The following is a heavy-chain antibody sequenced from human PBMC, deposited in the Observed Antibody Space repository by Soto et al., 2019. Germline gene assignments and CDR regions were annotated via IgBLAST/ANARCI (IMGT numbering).Heavy chain of an antibody. Sequence: QVQLQQWGAGLLKPSETLSLTCAVYGGSFSGYYWSWIRQPPGKGLEWIGEINHNGSTNYNPSLKSRVTISVDTSKNQFSLKLSSVTAADTAVYYCARGRKRIDIVVVPAAILTSVLDYWGQGTLVTVSS. V-gene: IGHV4-34*01. CDR3: ARGRKRIDIVVVPAAILTSVLDY. J-gene: IGHJ4*02. CDR2: INHNGST. D-gene: IGHD2-2*01. CDR1: GGSFSGYY.